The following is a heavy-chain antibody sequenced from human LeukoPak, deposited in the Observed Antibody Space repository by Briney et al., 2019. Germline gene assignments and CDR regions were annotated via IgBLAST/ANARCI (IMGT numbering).Heavy chain of an antibody. D-gene: IGHD6-19*01. Sequence: SGTLSLTCAVSGGSISSYYWSWIRQPPGKGLEWIGYIYYSGSTNYNPSLKSRVTISVDTSKNQFSLKLSSVTAADTAVYYCARGAIAVAGRVDYWGQGTLVTVSS. V-gene: IGHV4-59*01. J-gene: IGHJ4*02. CDR3: ARGAIAVAGRVDY. CDR1: GGSISSYY. CDR2: IYYSGST.